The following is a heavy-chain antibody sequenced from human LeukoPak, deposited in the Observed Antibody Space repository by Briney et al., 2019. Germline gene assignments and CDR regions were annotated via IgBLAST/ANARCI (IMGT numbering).Heavy chain of an antibody. CDR3: ARVNNTIFGVVTTLYYFDY. D-gene: IGHD3-3*01. CDR1: GGSFSDYY. J-gene: IGHJ4*02. V-gene: IGHV4-34*01. CDR2: INHSGST. Sequence: SETLSLTCAVYGGSFSDYYWSWIRQPPGKGLEWIGEINHSGSTNYNPSLKSRVTISVDTSKNQFSLKLSSVTAADSAVYYCARVNNTIFGVVTTLYYFDYWGQGTPVTVSS.